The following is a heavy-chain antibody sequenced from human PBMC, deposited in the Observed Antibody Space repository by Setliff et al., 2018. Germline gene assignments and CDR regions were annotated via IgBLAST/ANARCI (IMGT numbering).Heavy chain of an antibody. CDR2: IHSSGSA. V-gene: IGHV4-61*09. CDR1: GASISSGSYY. D-gene: IGHD3-10*01. CDR3: ARDWEITVVREVTQYYYYMDI. Sequence: TLSLTCTVSGASISSGSYYWSWIRQPAGKGLEWIGHIHSSGSANYNSSLESRLTMSLDPSKKQFSLKLRSVTAADTAVYYCARDWEITVVREVTQYYYYMDIWGKGNAVTVS. J-gene: IGHJ6*03.